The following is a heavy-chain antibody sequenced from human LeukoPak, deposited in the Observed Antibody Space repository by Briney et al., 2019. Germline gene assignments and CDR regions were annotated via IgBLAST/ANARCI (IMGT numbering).Heavy chain of an antibody. CDR1: GGSFSGYY. V-gene: IGHV4-34*01. CDR3: ARTKVRGTMVRGVTYFDY. J-gene: IGHJ4*02. CDR2: INHSGST. D-gene: IGHD3-10*01. Sequence: SETLSLTCAVYGGSFSGYYWSWIRQPPGKGLEWIGEINHSGSTNYNPSLKSRVTISVDTSKNQFSLKLSSVAAADTAVYYCARTKVRGTMVRGVTYFDYWGQGTLVTVSS.